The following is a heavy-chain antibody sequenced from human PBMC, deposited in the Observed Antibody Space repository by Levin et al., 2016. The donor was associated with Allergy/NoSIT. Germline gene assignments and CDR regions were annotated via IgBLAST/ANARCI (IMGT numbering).Heavy chain of an antibody. D-gene: IGHD5-18*01. CDR3: ARDPTAGGHSFGWQWYFDL. CDR1: GFKFNAHV. Sequence: GESLKISCAASGFKFNAHVMHWVRQAPGKGLEWVASKGTNLYYADSVKGRFTISGDTAKNTLYLQMNSLRHEDSALYFCARDPTAGGHSFGWQWYFDLWGRGTLVTVSS. V-gene: IGHV3-30-3*01. J-gene: IGHJ2*01. CDR2: KGTNL.